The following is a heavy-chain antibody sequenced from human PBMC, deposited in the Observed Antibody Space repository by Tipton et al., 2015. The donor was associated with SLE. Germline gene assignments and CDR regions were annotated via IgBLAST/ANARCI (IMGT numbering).Heavy chain of an antibody. V-gene: IGHV4-61*02. CDR1: GGSISSGGYY. Sequence: TLSLTCTVSGGSISSGGYYWSWIRQPAGKGLEWIGRIYTSGSTNYNPSLKSRVTISIDTSKNQFSLKLSSVTAADTAVYYCARGLGYYGSGPSYWGQGTLVTVSS. CDR3: ARGLGYYGSGPSY. J-gene: IGHJ4*02. D-gene: IGHD3-10*01. CDR2: IYTSGST.